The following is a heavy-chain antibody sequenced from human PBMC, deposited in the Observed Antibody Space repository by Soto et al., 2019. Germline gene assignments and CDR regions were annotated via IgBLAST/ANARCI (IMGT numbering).Heavy chain of an antibody. J-gene: IGHJ5*02. CDR2: IYYSGST. Sequence: SETLSLTXTVSGGSISSGGYYWSWIRQHPGKGLEWIGYIYYSGSTYYNPSLKSRVTISVDTSKNQFSLKLSSVTAADTAVYYCARGEYSYGYWFDPWGQGTLVTVSS. CDR1: GGSISSGGYY. V-gene: IGHV4-31*02. CDR3: ARGEYSYGYWFDP. D-gene: IGHD5-18*01.